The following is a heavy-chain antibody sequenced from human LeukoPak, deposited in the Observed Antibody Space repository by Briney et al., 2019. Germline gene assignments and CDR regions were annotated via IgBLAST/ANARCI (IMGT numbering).Heavy chain of an antibody. CDR2: ISGSGDST. J-gene: IGHJ5*02. CDR1: GFTFSSYA. D-gene: IGHD6-19*01. V-gene: IGHV3-23*01. Sequence: GGSLRLSCAASGFTFSSYAMSWVRQAPGKGLEWVSAISGSGDSTYHADSVKGRFTISRDNSKNTLYLQMNSLRAEDTAVYYCAKVTDRSGWYWFDPWGQGTLVTVSS. CDR3: AKVTDRSGWYWFDP.